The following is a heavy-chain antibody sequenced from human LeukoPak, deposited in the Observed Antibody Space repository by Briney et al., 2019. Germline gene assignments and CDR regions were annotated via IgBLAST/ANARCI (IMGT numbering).Heavy chain of an antibody. CDR1: GFTFGDYV. V-gene: IGHV3-49*03. CDR3: TRSYDVLTGYCPPDY. Sequence: PGGSLRLFCTASGFTFGDYVMSWFRQAPGKGLEWVGFIRSKGYGGTTKYAASVKGRFTISRDDSKSIAYLQMNSLKTEDTAVYYCTRSYDVLTGYCPPDYWGQGTLVTVSS. D-gene: IGHD3-9*01. CDR2: IRSKGYGGTT. J-gene: IGHJ4*02.